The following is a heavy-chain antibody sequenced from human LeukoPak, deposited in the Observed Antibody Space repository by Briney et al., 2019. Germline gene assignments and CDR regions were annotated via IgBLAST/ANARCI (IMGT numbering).Heavy chain of an antibody. V-gene: IGHV3-23*01. Sequence: GGSLRLSCAASGFTFSSHAMSWVRQAPGKGLEWVSDISGSGGTTYYADSVKGRFTISRDHSKNTLYLQMNSLRAEDTAVYYCAKGYSYDYVRYYFDYWGQGTLVTVSS. D-gene: IGHD5-18*01. CDR1: GFTFSSHA. CDR2: ISGSGGTT. J-gene: IGHJ4*02. CDR3: AKGYSYDYVRYYFDY.